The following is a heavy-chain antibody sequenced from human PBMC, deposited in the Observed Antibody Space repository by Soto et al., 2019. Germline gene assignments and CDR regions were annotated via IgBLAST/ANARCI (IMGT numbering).Heavy chain of an antibody. CDR1: GDTISTGGYS. J-gene: IGHJ5*02. V-gene: IGHV4-30-2*01. CDR2: TYHSGNP. Sequence: SETLSLTCGVSGDTISTGGYSWAWIRQPPGKALEWIVHTYHSGNPYYNPSLKSRVIISVDRSKNQFSLKLSSVTAADTAVYYCARGFDTSDYGFDPWGQGTLVTVYS. CDR3: ARGFDTSDYGFDP. D-gene: IGHD4-17*01.